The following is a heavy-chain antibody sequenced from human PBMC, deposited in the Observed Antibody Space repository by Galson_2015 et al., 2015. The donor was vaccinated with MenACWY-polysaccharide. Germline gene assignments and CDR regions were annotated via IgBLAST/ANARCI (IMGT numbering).Heavy chain of an antibody. J-gene: IGHJ5*02. CDR1: GGSFSGYY. CDR3: ARGVGARSRFGL. Sequence: ETLSLPCAVYGGSFSGYYWSWIRQPPGKGLEWIGEINHSGSTNCNPSLKSRVTISVDTSKNQFSLKLSSVTAADTAVYYCARGVGARSRFGLWGQGTLVTVSS. CDR2: INHSGST. V-gene: IGHV4-34*01. D-gene: IGHD1-26*01.